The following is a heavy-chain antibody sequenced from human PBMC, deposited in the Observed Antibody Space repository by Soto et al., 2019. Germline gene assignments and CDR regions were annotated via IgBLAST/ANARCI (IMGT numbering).Heavy chain of an antibody. J-gene: IGHJ4*02. CDR1: GFTFSSYA. CDR3: AKDPSPGAYIAVAGTWFDY. V-gene: IGHV3-23*01. D-gene: IGHD6-19*01. CDR2: ISGSGGST. Sequence: GGSLRLSCAASGFTFSSYAMSWVRQAPGKGLEWVSAISGSGGSTYYADSVKGRFTISRDNSKNTLYLQMNSLRAEDTAVYYCAKDPSPGAYIAVAGTWFDYWGQGTLVTVSS.